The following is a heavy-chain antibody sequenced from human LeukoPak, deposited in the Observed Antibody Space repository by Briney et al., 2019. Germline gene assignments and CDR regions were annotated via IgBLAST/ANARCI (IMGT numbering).Heavy chain of an antibody. J-gene: IGHJ6*03. CDR2: INHSGST. Sequence: SETLSLTCAVYGGSFSGYYWNWIRQPPGKGLEWIGEINHSGSTNYNPSLKSRVTISVDTSKNQFSLKLSSVTAADTPVYYCARGRSSHYYYYYMDVWGKGTTVTVSS. CDR3: ARGRSSHYYYYYMDV. CDR1: GGSFSGYY. D-gene: IGHD6-19*01. V-gene: IGHV4-34*01.